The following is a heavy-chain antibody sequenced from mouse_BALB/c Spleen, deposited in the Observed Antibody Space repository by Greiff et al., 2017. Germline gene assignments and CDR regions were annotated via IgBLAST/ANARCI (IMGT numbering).Heavy chain of an antibody. CDR3: ARHSKDSSGYPFDY. CDR1: GFTFSSYT. V-gene: IGHV5-12-2*01. J-gene: IGHJ2*01. CDR2: ISNGGGST. D-gene: IGHD3-2*01. Sequence: EVMLVESGGGLVQPGGSLKLSCAASGFTFSSYTMSWVRQTPEKRLEWVAYISNGGGSTYYPDTVKGRFTISRDNAKNTLYLQMSSLKSEDTAMYYCARHSKDSSGYPFDYWGQGTTLTVSS.